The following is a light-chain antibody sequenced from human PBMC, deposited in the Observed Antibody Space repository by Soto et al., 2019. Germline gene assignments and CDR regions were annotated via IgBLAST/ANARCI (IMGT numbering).Light chain of an antibody. CDR1: QSVDTN. CDR3: QQYYNCPPYT. V-gene: IGKV3-15*01. J-gene: IGKJ2*01. CDR2: SAS. Sequence: EVVMTQSPATLSVSPGDRATLSCRASQSVDTNVVWYQQKPGQPPRLLVHSASIRATGVPARFTGIGSGTAFTLTISGLQSDDFAIYYCQQYYNCPPYTFGQGTRLQIK.